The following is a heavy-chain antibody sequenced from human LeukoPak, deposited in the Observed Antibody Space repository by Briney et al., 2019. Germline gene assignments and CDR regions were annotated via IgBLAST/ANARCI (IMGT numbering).Heavy chain of an antibody. CDR1: GGTFSSNA. Sequence: SVKVSCKAAGGTFSSNAISWVRQAPGQGLEWRGGIIPIFGTPNYAHNFQDRVTITADESTSTAYMELSALRSEDTAVYYCANRGGGGIGMGILGSYDFWGQGTLVTVSS. V-gene: IGHV1-69*01. D-gene: IGHD6-13*01. CDR3: ANRGGGGIGMGILGSYDF. CDR2: IIPIFGTP. J-gene: IGHJ4*02.